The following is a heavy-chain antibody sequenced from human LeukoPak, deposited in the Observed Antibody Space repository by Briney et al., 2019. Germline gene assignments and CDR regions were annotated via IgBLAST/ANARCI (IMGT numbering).Heavy chain of an antibody. CDR1: GYTFTSYG. J-gene: IGHJ4*02. D-gene: IGHD6-19*01. CDR2: ISAYNGNT. V-gene: IGHV1-18*01. Sequence: ASVKVSRKASGYTFTSYGISWVRQAPGQGLEWMGWISAYNGNTNYAQELQGRVTMTTDTSTSTAYMELRSLRSDDTAVYYCAREIEQWLVRYLDYWGQGTLVTVSS. CDR3: AREIEQWLVRYLDY.